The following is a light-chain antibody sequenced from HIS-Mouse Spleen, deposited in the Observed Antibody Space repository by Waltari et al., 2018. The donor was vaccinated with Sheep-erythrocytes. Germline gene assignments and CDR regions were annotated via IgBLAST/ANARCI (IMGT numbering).Light chain of an antibody. V-gene: IGLV3-1*01. CDR2: QDS. CDR3: QAWDSSTAWV. CDR1: KLGDKY. Sequence: SYELTQPPSVSVSPGQTASNTCSGDKLGDKYACWYQQKPGQSPVLVIYQDSKRPSGIPERFSGSNSGNTATLTISGTQAMDEADYYCQAWDSSTAWVFGGGTKLTVL. J-gene: IGLJ3*02.